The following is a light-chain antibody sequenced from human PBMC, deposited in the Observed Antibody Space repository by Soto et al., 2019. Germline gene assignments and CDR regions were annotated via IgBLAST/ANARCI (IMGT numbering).Light chain of an antibody. CDR1: NFGSKS. J-gene: IGLJ2*01. CDR2: NEV. Sequence: SYELTQPPSVSVAPGKTASIPCGGDNFGSKSVHWYQQRPGQAPVLVINNEVDRPSGIPERFSGSNSGNTATLTITRVDAGDEADYYCHVWDSDSDHPVFGGGTKLTVL. CDR3: HVWDSDSDHPV. V-gene: IGLV3-21*04.